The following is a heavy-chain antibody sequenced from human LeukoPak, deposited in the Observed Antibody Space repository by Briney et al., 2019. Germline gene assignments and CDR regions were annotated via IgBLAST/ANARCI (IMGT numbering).Heavy chain of an antibody. V-gene: IGHV4-31*03. J-gene: IGHJ3*02. CDR2: IYYSGST. CDR3: ARVKGYNRAFDI. Sequence: SETLSLTCTVSGGSISSGGYYWSWIRQHPGQGLEWIGYIYYSGSTYYNPSLKSRVTISVGTSKNQFSLKLSSVTAADTAVYYCARVKGYNRAFDIWGQGTMVTVSS. CDR1: GGSISSGGYY. D-gene: IGHD5-24*01.